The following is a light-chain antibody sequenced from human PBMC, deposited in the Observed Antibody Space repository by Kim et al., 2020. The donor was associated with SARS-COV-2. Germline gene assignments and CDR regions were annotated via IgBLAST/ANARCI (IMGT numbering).Light chain of an antibody. V-gene: IGLV1-47*01. CDR3: AAWDDSLSGVV. J-gene: IGLJ2*01. CDR2: RNN. CDR1: SSNIGSNY. Sequence: ELTQPPSASGTPGQRVTISCSGSSSNIGSNYVYWYQQLPGTAPKLLIYRNNQRPSGIPDRFSGSKSGTSASLAISGLRSEDEADYYCAAWDDSLSGVVFGGGTKLTVL.